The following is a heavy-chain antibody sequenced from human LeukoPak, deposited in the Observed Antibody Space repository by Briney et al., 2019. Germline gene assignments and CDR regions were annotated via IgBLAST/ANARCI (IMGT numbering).Heavy chain of an antibody. D-gene: IGHD3-10*01. Sequence: GGSLRLSCAASGFTFSSYAMSWVRQAPGKGLEWVSAFSGSGGSTYYADSVKGRFTISRDNSKNTLYLQMDSLGAEDTAVYYCAKRGGLSFGEFDYWGQGTLVTVSS. CDR1: GFTFSSYA. CDR2: FSGSGGST. CDR3: AKRGGLSFGEFDY. J-gene: IGHJ4*02. V-gene: IGHV3-23*01.